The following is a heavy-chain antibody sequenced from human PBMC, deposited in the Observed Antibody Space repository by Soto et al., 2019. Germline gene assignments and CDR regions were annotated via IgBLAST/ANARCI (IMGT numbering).Heavy chain of an antibody. CDR2: IYHSGST. V-gene: IGHV4-30-2*01. CDR1: GGSISSGGYS. CDR3: ARGIQLWSQYYFDY. D-gene: IGHD5-18*01. Sequence: PSETLSLTCGVSGGSISSGGYSWSWIRQPPGKGLEWIGYIYHSGSTYYTPTLKSRVTISVDRSKNQFSLKLSSVTAADTAVYYCARGIQLWSQYYFDYWGQGTLVTVSS. J-gene: IGHJ4*02.